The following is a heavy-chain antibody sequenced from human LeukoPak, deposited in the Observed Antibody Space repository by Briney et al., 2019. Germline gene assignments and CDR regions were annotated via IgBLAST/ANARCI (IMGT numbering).Heavy chain of an antibody. J-gene: IGHJ4*02. D-gene: IGHD1-1*01. Sequence: GGSLRLSCAVSVFTFSSYWMHWVRQAPGKGLVWVSRINRDGSSTSYADSVKRRFTISRDNTKNTLHLQMNSLRAEDTAVYYCARGTTGDYWGQGTLVTVSS. CDR3: ARGTTGDY. CDR1: VFTFSSYW. CDR2: INRDGSST. V-gene: IGHV3-74*01.